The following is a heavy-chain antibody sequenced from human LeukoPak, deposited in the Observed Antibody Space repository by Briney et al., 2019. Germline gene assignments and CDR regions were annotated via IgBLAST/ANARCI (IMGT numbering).Heavy chain of an antibody. CDR3: ARSPGYTTAMAYDY. CDR2: IYPGDSDT. CDR1: GYSFSNYW. D-gene: IGHD5-18*01. Sequence: GESLKISCEGSGYSFSNYWIGWVRQVPGKGLEWMGIIYPGDSDTRYSPPFQGQVTISADKSISTAYLQWSSLKASDTAMYYCARSPGYTTAMAYDYWGQGTLVTVSS. J-gene: IGHJ4*02. V-gene: IGHV5-51*01.